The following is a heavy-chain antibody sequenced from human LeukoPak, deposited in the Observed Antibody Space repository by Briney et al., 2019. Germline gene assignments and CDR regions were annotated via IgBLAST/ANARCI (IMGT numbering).Heavy chain of an antibody. CDR3: ARDPGGSGTFFDP. CDR2: ISSSSSYI. D-gene: IGHD3-10*01. V-gene: IGHV3-21*01. Sequence: PGGSLRLSCAASGFTFSSYSMKWVRQAPGKGLEWVSSISSSSSYIYYADSVKGRFTISRDNAKNSLYLQMNSLRADDTAVYYCARDPGGSGTFFDPWGQGTLVTVSS. J-gene: IGHJ5*02. CDR1: GFTFSSYS.